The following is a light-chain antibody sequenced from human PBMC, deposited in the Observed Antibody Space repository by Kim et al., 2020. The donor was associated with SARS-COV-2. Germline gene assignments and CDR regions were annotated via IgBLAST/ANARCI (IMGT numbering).Light chain of an antibody. Sequence: SASVGDRVTITCRASQSISTYLHWYQQKPGKAPKLLIYSASSLQSGVPLRFSGTGSGTDFTLTITSLQPEDFATYSCQQTYSAQYSFGQGTKLEIK. J-gene: IGKJ2*03. V-gene: IGKV1-39*01. CDR3: QQTYSAQYS. CDR1: QSISTY. CDR2: SAS.